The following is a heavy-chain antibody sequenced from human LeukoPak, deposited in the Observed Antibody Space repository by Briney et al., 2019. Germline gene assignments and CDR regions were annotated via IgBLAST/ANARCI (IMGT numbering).Heavy chain of an antibody. Sequence: SETLSLTCAVYGGSFSGYYWSWIRQPPGKGLEWIGEINHSGSTNYNPSLKSRVTISVDTSKNQFSLKLSSVTAADTAVYYCARGGWLQLFDYWGQGTLVTVSS. CDR3: ARGGWLQLFDY. J-gene: IGHJ4*02. D-gene: IGHD5-24*01. CDR2: INHSGST. V-gene: IGHV4-34*01. CDR1: GGSFSGYY.